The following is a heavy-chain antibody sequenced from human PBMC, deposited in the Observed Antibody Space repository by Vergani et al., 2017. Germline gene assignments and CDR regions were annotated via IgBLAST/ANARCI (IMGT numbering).Heavy chain of an antibody. J-gene: IGHJ5*02. CDR1: GFTFSSYG. Sequence: QVQLVESGGGVVQPGGSLRLSCAASGFTFSSYGMHWVRQAPGKGLEWVAFIRYDGSNKYYADSVKGRFTISRDNSKNTLYLQMNSLRAEDTAVYYCAKEGVGATGLGFDPWGQGTLVIVSS. D-gene: IGHD1-26*01. CDR3: AKEGVGATGLGFDP. V-gene: IGHV3-30*02. CDR2: IRYDGSNK.